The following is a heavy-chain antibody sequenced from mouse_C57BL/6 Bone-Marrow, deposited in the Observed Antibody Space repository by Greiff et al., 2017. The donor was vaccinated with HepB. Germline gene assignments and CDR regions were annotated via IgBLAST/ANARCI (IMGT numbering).Heavy chain of an antibody. CDR2: ISSGGSYT. CDR3: ARRRSNYMLWYFDV. V-gene: IGHV5-6*02. CDR1: GFTFSSYG. D-gene: IGHD2-5*01. J-gene: IGHJ1*03. Sequence: DVMLVESGGDLVKPGGSLKLSCAASGFTFSSYGMSRVRQTPDKRLEWVATISSGGSYTYYPDSVKGRFTISRDNAKNTLYLQMSSLKSEDTAMYYCARRRSNYMLWYFDVWGTGTTVTVSS.